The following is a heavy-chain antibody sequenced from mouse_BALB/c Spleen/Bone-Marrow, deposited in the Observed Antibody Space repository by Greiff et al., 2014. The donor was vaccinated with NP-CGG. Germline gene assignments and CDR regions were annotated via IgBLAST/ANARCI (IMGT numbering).Heavy chain of an antibody. CDR1: EYEFPSHD. V-gene: IGHV5-2*01. CDR3: ARHRYDYDGAMDY. Sequence: VQLKESGGGLVQPGESLKLSCESNEYEFPSHDMSWVRKTPEKRLELVAAIYSDGGSTYYPDTMERRFIISRDNTKKTLYLQMSSLRSEDTALYYCARHRYDYDGAMDYWGQGTSVTVSS. J-gene: IGHJ4*01. CDR2: IYSDGGST. D-gene: IGHD2-4*01.